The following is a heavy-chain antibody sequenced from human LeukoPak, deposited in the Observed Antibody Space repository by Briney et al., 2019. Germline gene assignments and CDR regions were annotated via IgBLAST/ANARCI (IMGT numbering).Heavy chain of an antibody. CDR1: GDSISSSSYY. Sequence: SETLSLTCTVSGDSISSSSYYWGWIRQPPGKGLEWIGTIYSSGSTYYNPSLKSRVTMTVDTSKNQFSLRVSSVTTVDTAVYYCARTPGNRIALVQGGPSYFDYWGQGTLVTVSS. V-gene: IGHV4-39*01. D-gene: IGHD3-10*01. CDR3: ARTPGNRIALVQGGPSYFDY. CDR2: IYSSGST. J-gene: IGHJ4*02.